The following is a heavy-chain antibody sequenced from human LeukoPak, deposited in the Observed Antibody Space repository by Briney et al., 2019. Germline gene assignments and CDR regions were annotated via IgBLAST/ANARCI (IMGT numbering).Heavy chain of an antibody. D-gene: IGHD3-16*01. CDR1: GDSVSSNSGV. CDR2: TYYRSKWYN. J-gene: IGHJ3*01. CDR3: ARSLWGGAFDV. Sequence: SQTLSLTCAISGDSVSSNSGVWNWIRQSPSRGLEWLGKTYYRSKWYNDYAVSVKSRITINPDTSKDQFSLHLNSVTPEDTAVYYCARSLWGGAFDVWGQGTMVAVSS. V-gene: IGHV6-1*01.